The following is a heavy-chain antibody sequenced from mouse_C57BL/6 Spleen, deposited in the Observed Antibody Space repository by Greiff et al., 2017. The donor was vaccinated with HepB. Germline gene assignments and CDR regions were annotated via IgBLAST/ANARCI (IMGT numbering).Heavy chain of an antibody. Sequence: EVMLVESGGGLVQPGGSLSLSCAASGFTFTDYYMSWVRQPPGKALEWLGFIRNKANGYTTEYSASVKGRFTISRDNSQSILYLQMNALRAEDSATDYCASLWSYAMDYWGQGTTVTVAS. J-gene: IGHJ4*01. V-gene: IGHV7-3*01. CDR3: ASLWSYAMDY. CDR2: IRNKANGYTT. D-gene: IGHD6-1*01. CDR1: GFTFTDYY.